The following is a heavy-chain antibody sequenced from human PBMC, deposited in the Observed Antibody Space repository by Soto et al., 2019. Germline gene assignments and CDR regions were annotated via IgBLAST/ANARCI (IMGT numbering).Heavy chain of an antibody. D-gene: IGHD2-15*01. Sequence: ASVKVSCKASGYTFTGYYMHWVRQAPGQGLEWTGWINPNSGGTNYAQKFQGWVTMTRDTSISTAYMELSRLRSDDTAVYYCARSGYCSGGSCYMVSHWGQGTLVTVSS. CDR1: GYTFTGYY. J-gene: IGHJ4*02. CDR3: ARSGYCSGGSCYMVSH. CDR2: INPNSGGT. V-gene: IGHV1-2*04.